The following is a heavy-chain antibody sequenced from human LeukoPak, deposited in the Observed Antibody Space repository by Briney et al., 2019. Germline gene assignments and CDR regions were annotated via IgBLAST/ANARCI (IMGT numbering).Heavy chain of an antibody. CDR3: ARENPSGYYNRPIDY. CDR2: IYYSGSI. CDR1: GASISSYY. J-gene: IGHJ4*02. V-gene: IGHV4-59*01. Sequence: SETLSLTCTVSGASISSYYWSWTRQPPGKGLEWIGDIYYSGSIKYNPSLKSRVTMSEDTSKNQFSLKLSSVTAADTAIYYCARENPSGYYNRPIDYWGQGTLVTVSS. D-gene: IGHD3-22*01.